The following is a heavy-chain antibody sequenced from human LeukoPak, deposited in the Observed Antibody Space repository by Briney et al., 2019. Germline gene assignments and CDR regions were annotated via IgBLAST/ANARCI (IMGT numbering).Heavy chain of an antibody. D-gene: IGHD7-27*01. CDR2: ISAYNGNT. J-gene: IGHJ4*02. CDR3: AKVISTWGAPYA. CDR1: GYTFTSYG. V-gene: IGHV1-18*01. Sequence: ASVKISCKASGYTFTSYGISWVRQAPGQGLEWMGWISAYNGNTNYAQKLQGRVTMTTDTSTSTAYMELRSLRSDDTAVYYCAKVISTWGAPYAWGQGTLVTVSS.